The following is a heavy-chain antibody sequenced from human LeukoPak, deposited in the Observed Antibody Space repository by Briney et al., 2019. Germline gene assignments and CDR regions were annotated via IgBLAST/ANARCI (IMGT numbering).Heavy chain of an antibody. V-gene: IGHV1-18*01. J-gene: IGHJ4*02. CDR2: ISAYNGNT. D-gene: IGHD4-17*01. CDR3: ASGSPRMTTVPLFDY. Sequence: ASVKVSCKASGYTFTSYGISWVRQAPGQGLEWMGWISAYNGNTNYAQKLQGRVTMTTDTSTSTAYMELRSLRSDDTAVYYCASGSPRMTTVPLFDYWGQGTLVTVSS. CDR1: GYTFTSYG.